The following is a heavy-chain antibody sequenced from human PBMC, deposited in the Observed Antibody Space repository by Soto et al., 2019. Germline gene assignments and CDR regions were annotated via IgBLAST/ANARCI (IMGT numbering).Heavy chain of an antibody. J-gene: IGHJ4*02. D-gene: IGHD1-26*01. CDR1: GFTFSSYA. V-gene: IGHV3-30*04. CDR2: ISYDGSNK. Sequence: GGSLRLSCAASGFTFSSYAMHWVRQAPGKGLEWVAVISYDGSNKYYADSVKGRFTISRDNSKNTLYLQMNSLRAEDTAVYYCARGVGATYFDYWGQGTLVTVSS. CDR3: ARGVGATYFDY.